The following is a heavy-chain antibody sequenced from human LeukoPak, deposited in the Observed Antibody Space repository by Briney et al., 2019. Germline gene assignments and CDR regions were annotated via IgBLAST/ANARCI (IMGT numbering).Heavy chain of an antibody. J-gene: IGHJ4*02. CDR2: ISAYNGNT. CDR3: ARGNPTYGY. V-gene: IGHV1-18*01. Sequence: ASVKVSCKASGYTFTSYGISWVRQAPGQGLEWMGWISAYNGNTNYAQKFQGRVTMTRDTSISTAYMELTRLTSDDTAVYYCARGNPTYGYWGQGTLVTVSS. D-gene: IGHD3-16*01. CDR1: GYTFTSYG.